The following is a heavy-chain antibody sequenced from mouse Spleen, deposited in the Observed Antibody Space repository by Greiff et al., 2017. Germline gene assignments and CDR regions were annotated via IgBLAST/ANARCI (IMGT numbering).Heavy chain of an antibody. Sequence: EVKLMESGGGLVQPGGSLSLSCAASGFTFTDYYMSWVRQPPGKALEWLGFIRNKANGYTTEYSASVKGRFTISRDNSQSILYLQMNALRAEDSATYYCARYDYDAYYAMDYWGQGTSVTVSS. V-gene: IGHV7-3*01. J-gene: IGHJ4*01. CDR1: GFTFTDYY. CDR2: IRNKANGYTT. D-gene: IGHD2-4*01. CDR3: ARYDYDAYYAMDY.